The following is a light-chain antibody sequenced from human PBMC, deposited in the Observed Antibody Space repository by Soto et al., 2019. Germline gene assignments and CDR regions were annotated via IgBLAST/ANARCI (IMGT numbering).Light chain of an antibody. J-gene: IGKJ5*01. CDR1: QNINNF. V-gene: IGKV1-39*01. Sequence: DIQMTQYPSSLSASVGDRITITCRASQNINNFLNWYQQKPGKAPKLLIYEPSSLQSGVPSRFSGSCAGTDFTLTISSLQPEDFATYYCQQSSRPPITFGQGTRLESK. CDR2: EPS. CDR3: QQSSRPPIT.